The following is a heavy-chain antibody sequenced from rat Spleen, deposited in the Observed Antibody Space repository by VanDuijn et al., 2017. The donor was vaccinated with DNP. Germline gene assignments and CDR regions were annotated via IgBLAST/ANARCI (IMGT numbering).Heavy chain of an antibody. CDR3: ATGGSPYYFDY. D-gene: IGHD5-1*01. Sequence: EVQLVESGGGLVQPGRSLNLSCAASGFTFSDYDMAWVRQAPKKGLEWVTTITYVGKITYYRDSVKGRFTISRDNAKSTLYLQLDSLRSEDTAAYYCATGGSPYYFDYWGQGVMVTVSS. J-gene: IGHJ2*01. CDR2: ITYVGKIT. V-gene: IGHV5-7*01. CDR1: GFTFSDYD.